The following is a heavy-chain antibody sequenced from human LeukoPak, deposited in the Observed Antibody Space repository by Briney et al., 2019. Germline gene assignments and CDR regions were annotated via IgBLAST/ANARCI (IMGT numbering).Heavy chain of an antibody. CDR2: IYHSGST. D-gene: IGHD1-1*01. V-gene: IGHV4-30-2*01. J-gene: IGHJ3*02. Sequence: SETLSLTCAVSGGSISSGGYSWSWIRQPPGKGLEWIGYIYHSGSTYYNPSLKSRVTISVDRSKNQFPLELSSVTAADTAVYYCARARTGTTAFDIWGQGTMVTVSS. CDR1: GGSISSGGYS. CDR3: ARARTGTTAFDI.